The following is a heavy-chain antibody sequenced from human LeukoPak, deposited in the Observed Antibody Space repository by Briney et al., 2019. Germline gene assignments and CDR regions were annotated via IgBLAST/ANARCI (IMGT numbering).Heavy chain of an antibody. CDR2: ISGSGGST. CDR1: GFTFSSYA. CDR3: AKDSVYSSSLGGGWFDP. J-gene: IGHJ5*02. D-gene: IGHD6-13*01. Sequence: GGSLRLSCAASGFTFSSYAMSWVRQAPGKGLEWVPAISGSGGSTYYADSVKGRFTISRDNSKNTLYLQMNSLRAEDTAVYYCAKDSVYSSSLGGGWFDPWGQGTLVTVSS. V-gene: IGHV3-23*01.